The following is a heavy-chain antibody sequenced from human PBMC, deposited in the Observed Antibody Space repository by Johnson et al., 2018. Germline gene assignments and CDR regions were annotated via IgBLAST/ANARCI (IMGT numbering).Heavy chain of an antibody. J-gene: IGHJ4*02. D-gene: IGHD6-6*01. CDR2: IKPNGGAT. V-gene: IGHV1-2*02. CDR1: ENTFRFHH. Sequence: QVQLVQSGAEVKKPGASVKVSCKTPENTFRFHHIHWVRQAPGQGLEWMGWIKPNGGATKYAQKFQGRVTMTRDTSTSTAYMELTSLRHDDTAGYYCARDEYIARHSPPDYWGQGTLVTVSS. CDR3: ARDEYIARHSPPDY.